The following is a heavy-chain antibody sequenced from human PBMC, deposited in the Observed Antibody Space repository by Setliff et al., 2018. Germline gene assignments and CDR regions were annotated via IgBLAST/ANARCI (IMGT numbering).Heavy chain of an antibody. D-gene: IGHD3-9*01. CDR1: GGSFSGYY. V-gene: IGHV4-34*01. J-gene: IGHJ3*02. CDR2: INHSGST. Sequence: PSETLSLTCAVYGGSFSGYYWSWIRQPPGKGLEWIGEINHSGSTNYNPSLKSRVTISVDTSKNQFSLKLSSVTAADTAVYYCARRRYFDIWGQGTLVTVSS. CDR3: ARRRYFDI.